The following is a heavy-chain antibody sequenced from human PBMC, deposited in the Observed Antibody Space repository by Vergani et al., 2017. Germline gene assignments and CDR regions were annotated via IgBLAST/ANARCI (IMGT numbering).Heavy chain of an antibody. J-gene: IGHJ5*02. V-gene: IGHV4-59*11. CDR3: ASDTHSGQRADR. Sequence: QVQLQESGPGLVKSSETLSLTCSVSFDSIRNLYCNWIRPRPGKGLEWVGSNHYSENTNYNPALKTRVTISVDTSKNQFSLTLTSVTAANTAVYYCASDTHSGQRADRWGQGILVTVTS. CDR2: NHYSENT. CDR1: FDSIRNLY. D-gene: IGHD6-19*01.